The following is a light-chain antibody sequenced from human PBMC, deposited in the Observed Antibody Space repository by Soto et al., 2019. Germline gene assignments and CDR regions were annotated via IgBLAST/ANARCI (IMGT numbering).Light chain of an antibody. Sequence: QSVLTQPPSVSGAPGQRGTSSCTGSSSNIGAGYDVHWYQQLPGTAPKLLIYGNSNRPSGVPDRFSGSKSGTSASLAITGLQAEDEADYYCQSYDSSLSGSVVFGGGTKLTVL. J-gene: IGLJ2*01. CDR1: SSNIGAGYD. CDR2: GNS. CDR3: QSYDSSLSGSVV. V-gene: IGLV1-40*01.